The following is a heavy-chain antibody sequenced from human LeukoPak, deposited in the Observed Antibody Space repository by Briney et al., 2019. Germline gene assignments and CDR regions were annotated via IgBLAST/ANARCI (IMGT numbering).Heavy chain of an antibody. J-gene: IGHJ6*02. CDR1: GFTFSSYG. D-gene: IGHD2-21*01. CDR2: IWYDGSNK. Sequence: PGGSLRLSCAASGFTFSSYGMHWVRQAPGKGLEWVAVIWYDGSNKYYADSVKGRFTISRDNSKNTLYLQMNSLRAEDTAVYYCARDKYTGTYCGGDCYYYGMDVWGQGTTVTVSS. V-gene: IGHV3-33*01. CDR3: ARDKYTGTYCGGDCYYYGMDV.